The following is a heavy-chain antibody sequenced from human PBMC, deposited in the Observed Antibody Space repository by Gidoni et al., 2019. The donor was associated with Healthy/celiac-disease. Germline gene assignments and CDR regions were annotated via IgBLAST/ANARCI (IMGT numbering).Heavy chain of an antibody. D-gene: IGHD6-19*01. V-gene: IGHV4-61*02. CDR3: ARAEYSSGWYDAFDI. CDR1: GGSISSGSYY. CDR2: SYTSGST. Sequence: QVHLQESGPGLVKPSQTLSLTCTVSGGSISSGSYYWSWIRQPAGKGLEWIVRSYTSGSTNYNPSLKSRVTISVDTSKNQFYLKLSSVTAADTAVYYCARAEYSSGWYDAFDIWGQGTMVTVSS. J-gene: IGHJ3*02.